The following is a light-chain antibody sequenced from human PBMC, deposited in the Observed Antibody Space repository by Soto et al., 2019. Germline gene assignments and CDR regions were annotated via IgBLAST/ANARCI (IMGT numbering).Light chain of an antibody. CDR2: DVT. Sequence: QSALTQPRSVSGSPGQSVTISCTGSSSDVGGYNYVSWYQQHPGKAPKLMIYDVTRRPSGVPDRFSGSKSGNTPSLTISGLQTEDEADYYCSSYTSSSTRVFGTGTKVTVL. V-gene: IGLV2-11*01. CDR1: SSDVGGYNY. J-gene: IGLJ1*01. CDR3: SSYTSSSTRV.